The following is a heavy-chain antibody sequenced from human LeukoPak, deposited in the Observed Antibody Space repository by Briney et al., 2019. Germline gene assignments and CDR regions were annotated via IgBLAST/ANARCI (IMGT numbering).Heavy chain of an antibody. D-gene: IGHD6-6*01. CDR1: GGSISSYY. CDR3: AREYDTSSTSFDS. J-gene: IGHJ4*02. V-gene: IGHV4-59*12. Sequence: SETLSLTCTVSGGSISSYYWSWIRQPPAKGLAWIGYIYYSGSTNYTPSLKSRVTISVDTSKNQFSLKLNSVTAADTAVYYCAREYDTSSTSFDSWGQGTLVAVSS. CDR2: IYYSGST.